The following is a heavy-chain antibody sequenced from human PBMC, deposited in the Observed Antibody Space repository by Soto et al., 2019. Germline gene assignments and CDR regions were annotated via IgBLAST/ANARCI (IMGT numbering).Heavy chain of an antibody. CDR1: GFTFSSYE. D-gene: IGHD3-22*01. V-gene: IGHV3-48*03. J-gene: IGHJ6*02. Sequence: PGGSLRLSCAASGFTFSSYEMNWVRQAPGKGLEWVSYISSSGSTIYYADSVKGRFTISRDNAKNSLYLQMNSLRAEDTAVYYCARDDSSGYYYPIYYYYGMDVWGQGTTVTVSS. CDR3: ARDDSSGYYYPIYYYYGMDV. CDR2: ISSSGSTI.